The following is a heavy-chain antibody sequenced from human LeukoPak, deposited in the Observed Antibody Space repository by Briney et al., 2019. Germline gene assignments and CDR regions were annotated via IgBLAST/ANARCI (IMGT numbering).Heavy chain of an antibody. D-gene: IGHD1-26*01. V-gene: IGHV3-53*04. Sequence: GGSLRLSCAASGFTVSSNYMSWVRQAPGKGLEWVSVIYSGGSTYYADSVKGRFTISRHNSKNTLYLQTNSLRAEDTAVYYCARVKSVGATSGPSDYWGQGTLVTVSS. CDR1: GFTVSSNY. J-gene: IGHJ4*02. CDR3: ARVKSVGATSGPSDY. CDR2: IYSGGST.